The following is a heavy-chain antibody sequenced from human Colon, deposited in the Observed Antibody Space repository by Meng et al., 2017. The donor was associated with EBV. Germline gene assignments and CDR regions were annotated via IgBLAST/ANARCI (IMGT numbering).Heavy chain of an antibody. CDR2: IYHSGST. V-gene: IGHV4-39*01. CDR3: ARRRGGSGRDC. D-gene: IGHD3-10*01. CDR1: GGSISSNGYC. J-gene: IGHJ4*02. Sequence: QKSGPGLVKPVETLSLTCTVSGGSISSNGYCRHWVRPPPVKGLEWIGVIYHSGSTSYNPSLQSRVTMFVDKSKNQFSLMLTSVTATDTAVYYCARRRGGSGRDCWGQGTLVTVSS.